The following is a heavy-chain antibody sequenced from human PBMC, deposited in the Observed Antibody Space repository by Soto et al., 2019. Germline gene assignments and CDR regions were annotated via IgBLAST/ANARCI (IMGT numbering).Heavy chain of an antibody. J-gene: IGHJ4*02. D-gene: IGHD3-16*01. Sequence: QITLKESGPTLVRPTQTLTLTCTVSGFSLDTWGVGVGWIRQPPGKAPEWLALIYWDDDKRYSPSLKNRLTITKDTSKNQVVHTVTNMDPVDTVTYYCARALGSWGAYYFDHWGQGTLVTVSS. CDR1: GFSLDTWGVG. V-gene: IGHV2-5*02. CDR2: IYWDDDK. CDR3: ARALGSWGAYYFDH.